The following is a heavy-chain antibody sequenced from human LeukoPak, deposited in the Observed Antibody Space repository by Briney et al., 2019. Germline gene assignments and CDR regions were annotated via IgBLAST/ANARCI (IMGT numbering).Heavy chain of an antibody. CDR3: TRVPHHIVVVTATYFDY. CDR1: GFTFGDYA. Sequence: NPGGSLRLSCTASGFTFGDYAMSWFRQAPGKGLEWVGFIRSKAYGGTTEYAASVKGRFTISRDDSKSIAYLQMNSLKTEDTAVYYCTRVPHHIVVVTATYFDYWGQGTLVTVSS. D-gene: IGHD2-21*02. V-gene: IGHV3-49*05. J-gene: IGHJ4*02. CDR2: IRSKAYGGTT.